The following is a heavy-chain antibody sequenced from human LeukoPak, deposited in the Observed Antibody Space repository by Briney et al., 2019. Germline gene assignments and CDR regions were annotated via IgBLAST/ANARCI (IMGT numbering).Heavy chain of an antibody. V-gene: IGHV1-3*03. CDR2: INAGNGNT. CDR3: ARGVATTHFDY. J-gene: IGHJ4*02. Sequence: ASVKVSCKASGYTFTSYAMHWVRQAPGQRLEWMGWINAGNGNTKYSQEFQGRVTITRDTSASTAYMELSSLRSEDTAMYYCARGVATTHFDYWGQGTLVTVSS. D-gene: IGHD5-12*01. CDR1: GYTFTSYA.